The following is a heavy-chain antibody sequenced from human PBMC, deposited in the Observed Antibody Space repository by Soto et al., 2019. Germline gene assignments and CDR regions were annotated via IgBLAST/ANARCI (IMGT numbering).Heavy chain of an antibody. CDR3: ARSGYFSASDI. J-gene: IGHJ3*02. CDR1: GYTFTSYD. V-gene: IGHV1-8*01. Sequence: QVQLVQSGAEVKKPGASVKVSCKASGYTFTSYDINWVRQATGQGLEWMGWMNFNSGNTGYAQKFEGRVTLSRNTSIRTSYTELSSVLSEDTAVYYCARSGYFSASDIWGQGTMVTVSS. D-gene: IGHD2-21*01. CDR2: MNFNSGNT.